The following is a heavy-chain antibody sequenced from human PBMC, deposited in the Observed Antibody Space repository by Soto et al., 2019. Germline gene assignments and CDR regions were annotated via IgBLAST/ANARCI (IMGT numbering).Heavy chain of an antibody. J-gene: IGHJ4*02. Sequence: SESLSLTCPVSGCSIKDFYWSWIRQPPGKGLEWIGYIYYSGSTDYNPSLKGRVTISVDTSKNQFSLKLRSVTAADTAVYYCARVGGVAARTFDYWGQGTLVTVSS. D-gene: IGHD6-6*01. V-gene: IGHV4-59*01. CDR2: IYYSGST. CDR3: ARVGGVAARTFDY. CDR1: GCSIKDFY.